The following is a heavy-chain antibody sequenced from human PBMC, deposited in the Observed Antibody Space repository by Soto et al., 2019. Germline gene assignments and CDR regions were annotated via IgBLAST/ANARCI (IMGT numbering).Heavy chain of an antibody. Sequence: QVQLVQSGGEIKNPGASVKVSCKASGYSFTSYGISWVRQAPGQGLEWMGYVNTVNADTYYAEKFRGRVTMTTDTSTATAYMELRSLTSDDTAVYYCARDWSNEMAIIADYWGQGTLVTVSS. J-gene: IGHJ4*02. V-gene: IGHV1-18*04. CDR2: VNTVNADT. CDR3: ARDWSNEMAIIADY. D-gene: IGHD1-1*01. CDR1: GYSFTSYG.